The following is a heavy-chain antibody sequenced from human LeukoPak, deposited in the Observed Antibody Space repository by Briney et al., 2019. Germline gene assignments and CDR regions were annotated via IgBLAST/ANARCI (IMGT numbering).Heavy chain of an antibody. D-gene: IGHD6-19*01. J-gene: IGHJ3*02. V-gene: IGHV3-23*01. CDR2: ISGSGGST. CDR3: AKDSKAVAWDAFDI. CDR1: GFTFNKYY. Sequence: GGSLRLSCAASGFTFNKYYMHWVRQAPGKGLDWVSAISGSGGSTYYADSVKGRFTISRDNSKNTLYLQMNSLRAEDTAVYYCAKDSKAVAWDAFDIWGQGTMVTVSS.